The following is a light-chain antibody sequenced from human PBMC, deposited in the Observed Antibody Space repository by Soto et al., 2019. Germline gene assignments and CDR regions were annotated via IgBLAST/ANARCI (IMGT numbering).Light chain of an antibody. CDR3: QSYDSSLTCVV. V-gene: IGLV1-40*01. Sequence: QPVLTQSPSVSGAPGQRVTISCTGSTSNIGAGYGVHWYQHLPGTAPKLLMYGNSIRPSGVPDRFSGSKSGTSASLAITGLQADDEADYYCQSYDSSLTCVVFGGGTKLTVL. CDR2: GNS. CDR1: TSNIGAGYG. J-gene: IGLJ2*01.